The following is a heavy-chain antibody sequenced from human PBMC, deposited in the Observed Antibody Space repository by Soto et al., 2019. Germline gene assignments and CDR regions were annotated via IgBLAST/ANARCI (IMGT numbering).Heavy chain of an antibody. J-gene: IGHJ4*02. V-gene: IGHV5-51*01. Sequence: GESLKISCQASGYSFISYWIGWVRQMPGKGLEWMGIIYPGDSDTRYSPSFQGQVTIPADKSISTAYLQWNSLKASDTAMYYCARRTREFCSGNICYGFDYWGQGTLVTVSS. CDR2: IYPGDSDT. D-gene: IGHD2-15*01. CDR1: GYSFISYW. CDR3: ARRTREFCSGNICYGFDY.